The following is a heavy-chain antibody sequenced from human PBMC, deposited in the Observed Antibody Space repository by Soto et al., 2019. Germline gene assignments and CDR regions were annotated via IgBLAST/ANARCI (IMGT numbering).Heavy chain of an antibody. Sequence: SETLSLTCTVSGASISSGDYFWSWIRQSPGKGLQWIGYIYDSGSSYYNPSLKSRVTMSVDTSKNQFSLKLSSVTAADTAVYYCGREKGYISGPKNFDYWGQGTLVTVSS. V-gene: IGHV4-30-4*01. J-gene: IGHJ4*02. CDR2: IYDSGSS. CDR3: GREKGYISGPKNFDY. D-gene: IGHD5-12*01. CDR1: GASISSGDYF.